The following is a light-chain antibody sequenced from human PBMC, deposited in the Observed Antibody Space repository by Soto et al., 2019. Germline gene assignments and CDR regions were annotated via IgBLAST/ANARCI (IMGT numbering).Light chain of an antibody. CDR3: SSYTSSSTYV. Sequence: QSALTQPASVSGSPGQSITISCTGTRSDVGGYNYVYWHQQHPGKAPKLMIYDVTNRPSGVSDRFSGSKSGSTASLTISGLQAEDEADYYCSSYTSSSTYVFGAGTKVTVL. V-gene: IGLV2-14*01. J-gene: IGLJ1*01. CDR1: RSDVGGYNY. CDR2: DVT.